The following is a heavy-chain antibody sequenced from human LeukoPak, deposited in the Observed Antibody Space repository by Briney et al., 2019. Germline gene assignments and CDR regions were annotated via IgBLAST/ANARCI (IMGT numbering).Heavy chain of an antibody. Sequence: GGSLRLPCAASGFTLSTYSMYWVRQAPRKGLEWVSGIRGSGGITYYADSVKGRFTISGDNSENTLYLQMNSLRVDDTAAYYCAKGRVVESILDYWGQGVLVTVSS. D-gene: IGHD3-3*01. V-gene: IGHV3-23*01. CDR2: IRGSGGIT. CDR1: GFTLSTYS. J-gene: IGHJ4*02. CDR3: AKGRVVESILDY.